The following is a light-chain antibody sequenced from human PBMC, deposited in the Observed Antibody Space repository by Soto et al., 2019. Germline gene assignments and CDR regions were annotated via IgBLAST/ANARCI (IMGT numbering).Light chain of an antibody. Sequence: QSALTQPRSVSGSPGQSVTISCTGTSSDVGGYNYVSWYQQHPGKAPKLMIYDVSKRPSGVPDRFSGSKSGNTASLTISGLQAEDEAYYYCSSYAGSYTVFGGGTKLTVL. CDR1: SSDVGGYNY. CDR3: SSYAGSYTV. V-gene: IGLV2-11*01. CDR2: DVS. J-gene: IGLJ3*02.